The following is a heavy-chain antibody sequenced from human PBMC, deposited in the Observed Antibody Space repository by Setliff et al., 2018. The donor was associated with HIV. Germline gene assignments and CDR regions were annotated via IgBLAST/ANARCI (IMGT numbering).Heavy chain of an antibody. CDR2: INPNSGGT. CDR3: VRDLSVIGTAQGGLDY. V-gene: IGHV1-2*02. Sequence: ASVKVSCKASGYTFTGYYMHWVRQAPGQGLEWMGWINPNSGGTNYAQRFQGRVTMTRDTSVRSVYMELAGLTSGDVAVYYCVRDLSVIGTAQGGLDYWGQGTLVTVSS. CDR1: GYTFTGYY. J-gene: IGHJ4*02. D-gene: IGHD1-7*01.